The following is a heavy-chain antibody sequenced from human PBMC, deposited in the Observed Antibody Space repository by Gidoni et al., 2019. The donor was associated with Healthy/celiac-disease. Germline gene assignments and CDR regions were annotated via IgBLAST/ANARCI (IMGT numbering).Heavy chain of an antibody. CDR1: GGSISSSSYY. CDR2: IYYSGST. CDR3: ARLQGPNYDFWSGRTKVGPGPPQTIQNWYFDL. Sequence: GLVKPSETLSLTCTVSGGSISSSSYYWGWIRQPPGKGLEWIGSIYYSGSTYYNPSLKSRVTIAVDTSKNQFSLKLSSVTAADTAVYYCARLQGPNYDFWSGRTKVGPGPPQTIQNWYFDLWGRGTLVTVSS. D-gene: IGHD3-3*01. J-gene: IGHJ2*01. V-gene: IGHV4-39*01.